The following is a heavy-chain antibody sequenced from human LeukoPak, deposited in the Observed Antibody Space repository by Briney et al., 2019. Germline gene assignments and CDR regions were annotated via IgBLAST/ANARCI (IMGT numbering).Heavy chain of an antibody. CDR1: GFTFSSYE. CDR3: ARSSSGYYYEPSFFDY. V-gene: IGHV3-48*03. Sequence: GGSLRLSCAASGFTFSSYEMNWVRQAPGKGLEWVSYISSSGSTIYYADSVKGRFTISRDNAKNSLYLQMNSLRAEDTAVYYCARSSSGYYYEPSFFDYWGQGTLVTVSS. J-gene: IGHJ4*02. D-gene: IGHD3-22*01. CDR2: ISSSGSTI.